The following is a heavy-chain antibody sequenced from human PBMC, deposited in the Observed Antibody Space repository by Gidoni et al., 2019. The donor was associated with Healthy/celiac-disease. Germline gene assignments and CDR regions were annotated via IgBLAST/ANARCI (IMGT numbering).Heavy chain of an antibody. D-gene: IGHD3-9*01. V-gene: IGHV3-30-3*01. J-gene: IGHJ4*02. CDR1: GFTFSSYA. CDR3: ARDWGNYDILTGYRY. CDR2: ISYDGSNK. Sequence: QVQLVESGRVVVQPGRSLRLSCAASGFTFSSYARHWVRQAPGKGLEWVAVISYDGSNKYYADSVKGRLTISRDNSKNTLYLQMNSLRAEDTAVYYCARDWGNYDILTGYRYWGQGTLVTVSS.